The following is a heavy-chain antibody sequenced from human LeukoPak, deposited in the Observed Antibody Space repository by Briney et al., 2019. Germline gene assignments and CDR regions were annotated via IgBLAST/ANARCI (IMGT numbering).Heavy chain of an antibody. CDR3: ARGVGASTDY. D-gene: IGHD1-26*01. CDR2: INQSGST. J-gene: IGHJ4*02. CDR1: GGSVSSGSYY. Sequence: QPSETLSLTCTVSGGSVSSGSYYWSWIRQPPGKGLEWIGEINQSGSTNYNPSLKSRVTISVDTSKNQFSLKLSSVTAADTAVYYCARGVGASTDYWGQGTLVTVSS. V-gene: IGHV4-61*01.